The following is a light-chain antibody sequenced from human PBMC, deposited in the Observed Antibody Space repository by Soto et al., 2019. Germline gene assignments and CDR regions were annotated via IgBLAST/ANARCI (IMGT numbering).Light chain of an antibody. CDR2: GAS. Sequence: EIVLTQSPATLSVSPGERATLSCRASQSISSNLAWYQQKPGQAPRLLISGASTRATGIPARFSGSGSGTDFTLTISSLEPEDFAVYFCQQRCDWPLTFGGGTKVDIK. V-gene: IGKV3-11*01. J-gene: IGKJ4*01. CDR1: QSISSN. CDR3: QQRCDWPLT.